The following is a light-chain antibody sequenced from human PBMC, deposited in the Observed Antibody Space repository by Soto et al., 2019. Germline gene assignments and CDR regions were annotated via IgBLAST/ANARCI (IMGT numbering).Light chain of an antibody. V-gene: IGKV1-39*01. CDR1: QSISSY. CDR3: QQSYSAPYT. J-gene: IGKJ2*01. Sequence: DIQITQSPSSLSASVGDSVTITCRASQSISSYLNWYQQKPGKAPKLLIYAASSFQSGVPSRFSGSGSGTDFTLTISSLQPEDFATYYCQQSYSAPYTFGQGTKVDIK. CDR2: AAS.